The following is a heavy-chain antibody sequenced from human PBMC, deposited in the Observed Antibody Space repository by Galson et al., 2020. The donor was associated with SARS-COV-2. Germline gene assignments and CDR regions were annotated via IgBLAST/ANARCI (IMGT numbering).Heavy chain of an antibody. V-gene: IGHV4-31*11. D-gene: IGHD3-3*01. J-gene: IGHJ4*02. Sequence: SQTLSLTCAVSGGSISRGGYYWSWIRQFPGKGLEWIGYIYYSGNTYFNPSFKSRVSISRDTSKNQFSLKLKSVTAADTAVYYCARDRSWSGSGIDYWGQGTLVTVSS. CDR1: GGSISRGGYY. CDR3: ARDRSWSGSGIDY. CDR2: IYYSGNT.